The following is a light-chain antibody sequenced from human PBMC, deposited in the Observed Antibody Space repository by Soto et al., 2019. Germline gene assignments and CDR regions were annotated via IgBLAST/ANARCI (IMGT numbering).Light chain of an antibody. Sequence: IVLTQSPGTLSLSPGERTILSCRVSPGTSRYLAWYQQKPGQGPRLLIYGASSRATGTPDRFSGSGSGTDFTLTINRLEPEDFALYYCQQYGSSPPTFGQGTKV. J-gene: IGKJ1*01. V-gene: IGKV3-20*01. CDR1: PGTSRY. CDR2: GAS. CDR3: QQYGSSPPT.